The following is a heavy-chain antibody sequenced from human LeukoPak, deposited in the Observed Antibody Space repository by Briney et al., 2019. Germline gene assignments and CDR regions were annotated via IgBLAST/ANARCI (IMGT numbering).Heavy chain of an antibody. D-gene: IGHD2-21*02. V-gene: IGHV3-23*01. CDR2: ISGSGGDT. J-gene: IGHJ4*02. CDR1: EFAFSSYA. CDR3: AKPSWGELLSDDFDY. Sequence: PGGSLRLSCAASEFAFSSYAMSWVRQAPGKGLEWVSSISGSGGDTYYADSVKGRFTISRDNSKNTLYLQMNRLRVEDTALYYCAKPSWGELLSDDFDYWGQGTLVTVSS.